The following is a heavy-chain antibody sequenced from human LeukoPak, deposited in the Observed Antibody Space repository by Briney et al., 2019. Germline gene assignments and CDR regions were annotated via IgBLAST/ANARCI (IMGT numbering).Heavy chain of an antibody. Sequence: GASVKVSCKASGYTLTSYGISWVRQAPGQGLEWMGWISPYNGNTNYAQSLQGRVTMTTDTSTSTAYMELRSLISDDTAVYYCARFGPVAGYSDYWGQGTLVTVSS. CDR3: ARFGPVAGYSDY. CDR2: ISPYNGNT. CDR1: GYTLTSYG. D-gene: IGHD6-19*01. V-gene: IGHV1-18*01. J-gene: IGHJ4*02.